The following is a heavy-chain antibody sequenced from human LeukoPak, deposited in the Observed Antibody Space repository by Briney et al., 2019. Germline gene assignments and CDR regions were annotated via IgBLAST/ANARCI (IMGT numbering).Heavy chain of an antibody. Sequence: GSLRLSCAASGFSFSYYWMTWVRQAPGKGLEWVANIKQDGSEKYYVDSVKGRFTISRDNAKNPLYLQMNSLRAEDTAVYYCARGGLSSFDYWGQGTLVTVSS. CDR1: GFSFSYYW. CDR2: IKQDGSEK. CDR3: ARGGLSSFDY. D-gene: IGHD3-22*01. J-gene: IGHJ4*02. V-gene: IGHV3-7*04.